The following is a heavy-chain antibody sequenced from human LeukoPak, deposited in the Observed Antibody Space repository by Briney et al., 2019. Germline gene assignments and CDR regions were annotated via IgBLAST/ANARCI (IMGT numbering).Heavy chain of an antibody. D-gene: IGHD3-16*01. CDR3: ARDVGESDY. CDR2: ISGSGGST. CDR1: GFTFSIYV. V-gene: IGHV3-23*01. Sequence: GGSLRLSCAASGFTFSIYVMTWVRQAPGKGLEWVSAISGSGGSTHYPDSVKGRFTISRDNSKNTLYLQMNSLRAEDTAVYYCARDVGESDYWGQGTLVTVSS. J-gene: IGHJ4*02.